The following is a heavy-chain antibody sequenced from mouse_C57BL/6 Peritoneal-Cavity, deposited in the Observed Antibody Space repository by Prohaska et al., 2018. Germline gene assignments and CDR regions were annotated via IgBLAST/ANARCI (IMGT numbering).Heavy chain of an antibody. J-gene: IGHJ3*01. CDR3: GSDNDGAY. D-gene: IGHD2-4*01. V-gene: IGHV1-53*01. Sequence: GTELVQPGASVKLSCKASGYTFTSYWMHCVKQRPGQGLDWIGNINPSNGGTNYNEKFKSKATLTVDKSSSTAYMQLSSLTSDARAVYDCGSDNDGAYWGQGTMVTVSA. CDR1: GYTFTSYW. CDR2: INPSNGGT.